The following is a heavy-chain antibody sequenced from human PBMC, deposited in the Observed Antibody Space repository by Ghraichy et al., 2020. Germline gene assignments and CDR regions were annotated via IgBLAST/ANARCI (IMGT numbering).Heavy chain of an antibody. Sequence: ASVKVSCKVSGYTLTELSMHWVRQAPGKGLEWMGGFDPEDGETIYAQKFQGRVTMTEDTSTDTAYMELSSLRSEDTAVYYCATGVNYYDSSGYAHWGQGTLVTVSS. V-gene: IGHV1-24*01. CDR2: FDPEDGET. CDR3: ATGVNYYDSSGYAH. D-gene: IGHD3-22*01. CDR1: GYTLTELS. J-gene: IGHJ4*02.